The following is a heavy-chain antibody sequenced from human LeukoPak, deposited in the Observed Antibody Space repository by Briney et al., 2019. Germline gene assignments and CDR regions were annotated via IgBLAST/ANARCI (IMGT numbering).Heavy chain of an antibody. Sequence: ASVKVSCKASGYTFTGYYMHWVRQAPGQGLEWMGWINPNSGGTNYAQKFQGWVTMTRDTSISTAYMELRSLRSDDTAVYYCARVEGGYSSSLDYWGQGTLVTVSS. V-gene: IGHV1-2*04. D-gene: IGHD6-13*01. CDR3: ARVEGGYSSSLDY. CDR1: GYTFTGYY. J-gene: IGHJ4*02. CDR2: INPNSGGT.